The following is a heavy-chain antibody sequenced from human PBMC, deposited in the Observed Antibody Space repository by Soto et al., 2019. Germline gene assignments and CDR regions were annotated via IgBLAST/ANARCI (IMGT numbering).Heavy chain of an antibody. CDR2: ISAYIGNT. CDR1: GYTFTSYG. Sequence: ASVKVSCKASGYTFTSYGISWVRQAPGQGLEWMGWISAYIGNTNYAQKLQGRVTITTDTSTSTAYMELSSLRSEDTAVYYCARSPHFRLGYCSGGSCYSGEGFDYWGQGTLVTVSS. V-gene: IGHV1-18*01. J-gene: IGHJ4*02. D-gene: IGHD2-15*01. CDR3: ARSPHFRLGYCSGGSCYSGEGFDY.